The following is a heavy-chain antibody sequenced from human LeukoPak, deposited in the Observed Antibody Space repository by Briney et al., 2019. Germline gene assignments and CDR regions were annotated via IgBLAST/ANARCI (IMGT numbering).Heavy chain of an antibody. D-gene: IGHD3-22*01. CDR1: GFTFSEYY. Sequence: GGSLRLSCAASGFTFSEYYMSWIRQAPGKGLEWISDTTRSSSYINYADSVKGRFTISRDNAKNSLHLQMNYLRVEDTAVYYCASGGYYYDRSGYHEIDYWGQGTLVTVSS. V-gene: IGHV3-11*03. J-gene: IGHJ4*02. CDR3: ASGGYYYDRSGYHEIDY. CDR2: TTRSSSYI.